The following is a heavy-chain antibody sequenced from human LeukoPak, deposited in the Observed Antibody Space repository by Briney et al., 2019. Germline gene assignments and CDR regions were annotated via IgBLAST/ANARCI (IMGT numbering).Heavy chain of an antibody. Sequence: VASVKVSCKASGYTFTSYAMHWVRQAPGQRLEWMGWINAGNGNTKYSQKFQGRVTITRDTSASTAYMELSSLRSEDTAVYYCARSLYSGSYFAAFDIWGQGTMVTVSS. CDR1: GYTFTSYA. D-gene: IGHD1-26*01. CDR3: ARSLYSGSYFAAFDI. V-gene: IGHV1-3*01. J-gene: IGHJ3*02. CDR2: INAGNGNT.